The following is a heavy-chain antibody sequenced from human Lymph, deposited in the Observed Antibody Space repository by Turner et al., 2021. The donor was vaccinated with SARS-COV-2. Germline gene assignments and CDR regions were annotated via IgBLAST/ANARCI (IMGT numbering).Heavy chain of an antibody. V-gene: IGHV1-46*01. D-gene: IGHD2-15*01. CDR2: SNPSGDST. CDR1: GYTFTSYY. CDR3: ARVGPGGFDY. Sequence: QVQLVQSGAEVKKPGASVKVSCKASGYTFTSYYMHGVRQAPGQGLEWMGISNPSGDSTSYAQKFQGRVTMTRDTSTSTVYMELSSLRSEDTAVYYCARVGPGGFDYWGQGTPVTVSS. J-gene: IGHJ4*02.